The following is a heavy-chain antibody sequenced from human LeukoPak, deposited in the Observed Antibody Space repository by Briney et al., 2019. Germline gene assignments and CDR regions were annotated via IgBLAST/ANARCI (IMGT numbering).Heavy chain of an antibody. V-gene: IGHV4-39*07. J-gene: IGHJ4*02. Sequence: SETLSLTCTVSGGSISSGSYYWSWIRQPPGQGLEWIGNIYYSGSTNYNPSLKSRVTISVDTSKNQFSLKLSSVTAADTAVYYCARGSFYYDSSGYQYYFDYWGQGTLVTVSS. CDR1: GGSISSGSYY. CDR3: ARGSFYYDSSGYQYYFDY. CDR2: IYYSGST. D-gene: IGHD3-22*01.